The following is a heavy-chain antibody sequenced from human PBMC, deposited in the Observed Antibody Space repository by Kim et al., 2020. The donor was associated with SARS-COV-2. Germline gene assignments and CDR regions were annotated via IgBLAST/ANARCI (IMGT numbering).Heavy chain of an antibody. CDR2: T. Sequence: TYYPGSVKGRFTISRENAKNSLYLQMNSLRARDTAVYYCARKGDFDAFDIWGQGTMVTVSS. CDR3: ARKGDFDAFDI. J-gene: IGHJ3*02. D-gene: IGHD2-21*02. V-gene: IGHV3-13*01.